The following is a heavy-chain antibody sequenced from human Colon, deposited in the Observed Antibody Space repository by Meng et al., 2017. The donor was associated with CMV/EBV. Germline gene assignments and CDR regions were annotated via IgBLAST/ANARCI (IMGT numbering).Heavy chain of an antibody. D-gene: IGHD3-22*01. CDR3: EKGYEFEYSSDHFDH. CDR1: GLTLDDYA. Sequence: GESPKTPCAAPGLTLDDYAMSWVRQVPGKGLEGVADSSGSGDKFHLADFVKGRFTISRVNSKNTLYLQMNSLSAEDTAGYYCEKGYEFEYSSDHFDHWGQGTLVTVSS. J-gene: IGHJ4*02. CDR2: SSGSGDKF. V-gene: IGHV3-23*01.